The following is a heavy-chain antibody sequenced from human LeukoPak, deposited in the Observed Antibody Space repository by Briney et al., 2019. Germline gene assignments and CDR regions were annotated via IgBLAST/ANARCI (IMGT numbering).Heavy chain of an antibody. D-gene: IGHD4-17*01. J-gene: IGHJ6*02. CDR3: ARDRGRKTTVVTTYYGMDV. Sequence: SETLSLTCTVSGGSISSGGYYWSWIRQHPGKGLEWIVYIYYSGSTYYNPSLKSRVTISVDTSKNQFSLKLSSVTAADTAVYYCARDRGRKTTVVTTYYGMDVWGQGTTVTVSS. CDR2: IYYSGST. V-gene: IGHV4-31*03. CDR1: GGSISSGGYY.